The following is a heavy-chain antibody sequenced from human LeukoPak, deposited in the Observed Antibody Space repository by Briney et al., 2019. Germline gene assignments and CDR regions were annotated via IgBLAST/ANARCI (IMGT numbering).Heavy chain of an antibody. CDR2: IWYDGSNK. V-gene: IGHV3-33*08. CDR3: ARDKSIAAAGTPPDY. J-gene: IGHJ4*02. Sequence: PGGSLRLSCAASGFTFSSYSMNWVRQAPGKGLEWVAVIWYDGSNKYYADSVKGRFTISRDNSKNTLYLQMNSLRAEDTAVYYCARDKSIAAAGTPPDYWGQGTLVTVSS. CDR1: GFTFSSYS. D-gene: IGHD6-13*01.